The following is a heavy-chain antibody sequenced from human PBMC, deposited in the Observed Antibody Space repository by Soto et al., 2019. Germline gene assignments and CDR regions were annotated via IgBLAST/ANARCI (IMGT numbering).Heavy chain of an antibody. V-gene: IGHV3-30*03. CDR3: VGGQYYFDY. CDR2: ISYDGSNK. D-gene: IGHD3-10*01. CDR1: GFPFTTYG. J-gene: IGHJ4*02. Sequence: QVQLVESGGGVVQPGRSLRLSCVASGFPFTTYGMHWVREGPGKGLEWVAVISYDGSNKYYADSVKGRFTISRDNSKNTLYLQMNSLIPEDTALYYCVGGQYYFDYRGQGTLVTVSS.